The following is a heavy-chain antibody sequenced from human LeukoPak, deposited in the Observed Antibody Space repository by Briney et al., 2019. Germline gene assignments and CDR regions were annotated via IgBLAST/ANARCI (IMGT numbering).Heavy chain of an antibody. D-gene: IGHD3-22*01. J-gene: IGHJ3*02. V-gene: IGHV1-46*01. CDR2: INPSGGST. Sequence: ASVKVSCKASGYTFTSHYMHWVRQAPGQGLEWMGIINPSGGSTSYAQKFQGRVTMTRDTSTSTVYMELSSLRSEDTAVYYCARTRGYYDSSGYYRNDAFDIWGQGTMVTVSS. CDR1: GYTFTSHY. CDR3: ARTRGYYDSSGYYRNDAFDI.